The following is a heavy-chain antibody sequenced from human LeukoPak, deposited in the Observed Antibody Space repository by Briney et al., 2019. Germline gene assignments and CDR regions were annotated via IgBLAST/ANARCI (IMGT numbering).Heavy chain of an antibody. CDR3: AGLTLASLSFDY. CDR2: INHSGNT. D-gene: IGHD2/OR15-2a*01. CDR1: GGSFSGYY. Sequence: SETLSLTCAVYGGSFSGYYWSWIRQPPGKGLEWIEEINHSGNTNYNPSLKSRVTMSVDTSKNQFSLKLSSVTAADTAVYYCAGLTLASLSFDYWGQGTLVTVSS. J-gene: IGHJ4*02. V-gene: IGHV4-34*01.